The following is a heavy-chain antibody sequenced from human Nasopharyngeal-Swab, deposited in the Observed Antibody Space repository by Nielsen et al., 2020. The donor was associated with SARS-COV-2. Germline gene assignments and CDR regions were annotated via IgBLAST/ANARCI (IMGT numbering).Heavy chain of an antibody. CDR3: ARGLSLVGATNDAFDI. V-gene: IGHV3-21*01. J-gene: IGHJ3*02. D-gene: IGHD1-26*01. CDR2: ISSSSSYI. Sequence: WIPQPPGKGLEWVSSISSSSSYIYYADSVKGRFTISRDNAKNSLYLQMNSLRAEDTAVYYCARGLSLVGATNDAFDIWGQGTMVTVSS.